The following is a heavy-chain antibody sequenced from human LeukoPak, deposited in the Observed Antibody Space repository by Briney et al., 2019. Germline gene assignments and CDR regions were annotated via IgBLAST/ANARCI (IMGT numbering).Heavy chain of an antibody. CDR1: GGSISSGGYY. Sequence: SVTLSLTCTVSGGSISSGGYYWSWIRQPPGKGLEWIGCIYYSGTTYYHPSLTSRVAISVDTSKNQFSLMLSSVTAADTAVYYCARSGTVTTWNYWGQGTLVTVSS. D-gene: IGHD4-17*01. CDR2: IYYSGTT. CDR3: ARSGTVTTWNY. V-gene: IGHV4-31*03. J-gene: IGHJ4*02.